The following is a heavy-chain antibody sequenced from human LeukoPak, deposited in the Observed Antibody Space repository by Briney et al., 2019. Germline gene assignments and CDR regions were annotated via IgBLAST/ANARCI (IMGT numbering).Heavy chain of an antibody. CDR3: ARERTYYFDY. J-gene: IGHJ4*02. CDR2: IYYSGST. CDR1: GGSISSGGYY. V-gene: IGHV4-31*03. Sequence: SETLSLTCTVSGGSISSGGYYWSWIRQHPGKGLEWIGYIYYSGSTYYNPSLKSRVTISVDTSKNQFSLKLSSVTAADTAVYYCARERTYYFDYWGQGTQVTVSS.